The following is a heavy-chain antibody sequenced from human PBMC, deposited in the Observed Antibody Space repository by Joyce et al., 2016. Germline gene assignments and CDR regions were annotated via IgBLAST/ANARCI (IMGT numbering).Heavy chain of an antibody. Sequence: QVQLVQSGTEVKKPGASVKVSCQTSGYTFTSNYIHWVRQAPGQGLEWVGIINPRGDSTHYAQKFQGRVAMTRDTSTSIVYMKLSSLKYEDTAVYYCARESSGYVGFDFWGQGALVTVSS. J-gene: IGHJ4*02. D-gene: IGHD5-12*01. CDR2: INPRGDST. V-gene: IGHV1-46*01. CDR3: ARESSGYVGFDF. CDR1: GYTFTSNY.